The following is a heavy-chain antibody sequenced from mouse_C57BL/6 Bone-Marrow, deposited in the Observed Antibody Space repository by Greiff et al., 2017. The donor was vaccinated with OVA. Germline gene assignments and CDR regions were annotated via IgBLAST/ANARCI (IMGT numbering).Heavy chain of an antibody. J-gene: IGHJ2*01. CDR1: GYAFSSSW. Sequence: VQLQQSGPELVKPGASVKISCKASGYAFSSSWMNWVKQRPGQGLEWIGRIYPGDGDTNYNGKFKGKATLTADKSSSTAYMQLSSLTSEDSAVYFCASRGNYYGSSCFDYWGQGTTLTVSS. CDR2: IYPGDGDT. V-gene: IGHV1-82*01. CDR3: ASRGNYYGSSCFDY. D-gene: IGHD1-1*01.